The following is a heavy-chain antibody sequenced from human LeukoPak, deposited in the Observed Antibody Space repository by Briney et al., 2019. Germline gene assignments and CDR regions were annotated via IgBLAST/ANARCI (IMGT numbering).Heavy chain of an antibody. CDR1: GSTFSIYA. V-gene: IGHV3-23*01. CDR2: ITSRGEST. Sequence: GGSLRLSCAASGSTFSIYAMSWVRQAPGKGLQWVSSITSRGESTWYVDSVKGRFTITRDNSENTLYLQMHSLRAEDTAVYYCARDRPNYYGSDGHYYRRDGDYWGRGTLVSVSS. D-gene: IGHD3-22*01. J-gene: IGHJ4*02. CDR3: ARDRPNYYGSDGHYYRRDGDY.